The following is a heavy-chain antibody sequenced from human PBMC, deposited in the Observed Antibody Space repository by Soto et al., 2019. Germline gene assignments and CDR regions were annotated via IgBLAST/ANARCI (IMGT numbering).Heavy chain of an antibody. J-gene: IGHJ6*02. D-gene: IGHD3-3*01. CDR1: GYTFTSYG. CDR2: ISAYNGNT. CDR3: ARDLGPDFWSGYYPRYHYYGMDV. Sequence: ASVKVSCKASGYTFTSYGISWVRQAPGQGLEWMGWISAYNGNTNYAQKLQGRVTMTTDTSTSTAYMELRSLRSDDTAVYYCARDLGPDFWSGYYPRYHYYGMDVWGQGTTVTVSS. V-gene: IGHV1-18*04.